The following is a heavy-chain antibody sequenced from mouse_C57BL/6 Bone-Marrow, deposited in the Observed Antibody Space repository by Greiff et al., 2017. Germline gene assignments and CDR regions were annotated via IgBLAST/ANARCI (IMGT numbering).Heavy chain of an antibody. D-gene: IGHD2-1*01. Sequence: EVQLVEPGGGLVKPGGSLKLSCASSGFTFSSYAMSWVRQTPEKRLEWVAIISHGGSYTYYPDNVKGRFTLSRDNAKNNLYLQMSQLTSEDTAMYDCARRFYFFCAMDYGGRGTGVTVSS. CDR3: ARRFYFFCAMDY. J-gene: IGHJ4*01. CDR1: GFTFSSYA. V-gene: IGHV5-4*03. CDR2: ISHGGSYT.